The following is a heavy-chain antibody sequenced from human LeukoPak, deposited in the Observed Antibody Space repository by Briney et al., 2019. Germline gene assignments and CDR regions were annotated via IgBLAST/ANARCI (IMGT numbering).Heavy chain of an antibody. D-gene: IGHD1-7*01. V-gene: IGHV4-34*01. Sequence: SETLSLTCAVSGGSFSGYYWSWIRQPPGKGLEWIGEINHSGSTNYNPSLKSRVTISVDTSKNQFSLKLSSVTAADTAVYYCARLGGYNWNYNYYYYYMGVWGKGTTVTVSS. CDR1: GGSFSGYY. J-gene: IGHJ6*03. CDR3: ARLGGYNWNYNYYYYYMGV. CDR2: INHSGST.